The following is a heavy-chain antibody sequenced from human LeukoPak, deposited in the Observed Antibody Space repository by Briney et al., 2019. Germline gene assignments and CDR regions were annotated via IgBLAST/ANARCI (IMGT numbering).Heavy chain of an antibody. Sequence: ASVKVSCKASGYTFTSYGISWVRQAPGQGLEWMGWISAYNGNTNCAQKLQGRVTMTTDTSTSTAYMELRSLRSDDTAVYYCANGYYYGSGSTPHAFDIWGQGTMVTVSS. CDR3: ANGYYYGSGSTPHAFDI. V-gene: IGHV1-18*01. D-gene: IGHD3-10*01. CDR2: ISAYNGNT. CDR1: GYTFTSYG. J-gene: IGHJ3*02.